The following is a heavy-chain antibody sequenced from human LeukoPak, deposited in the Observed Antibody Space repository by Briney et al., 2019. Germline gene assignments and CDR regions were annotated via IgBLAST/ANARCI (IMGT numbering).Heavy chain of an antibody. V-gene: IGHV4-34*01. CDR1: GGSFSGYY. CDR2: INHSGST. CDR3: ARHPGYTTRPHWFDP. D-gene: IGHD6-13*01. Sequence: SETLSLTCAVYGGSFSGYYWSWIRQPPGKGLEWIGEINHSGSTNYNPSLRSRVTISVDTSKNQFSLKLSSVTAADTAVYYCARHPGYTTRPHWFDPWGQGTLVTVSS. J-gene: IGHJ5*02.